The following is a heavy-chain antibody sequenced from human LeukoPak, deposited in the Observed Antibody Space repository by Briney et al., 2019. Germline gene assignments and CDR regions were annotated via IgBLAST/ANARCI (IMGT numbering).Heavy chain of an antibody. CDR2: ISWNSGSI. CDR1: GFTFDDYA. J-gene: IGHJ4*02. CDR3: AKDTSGSYEYYFDY. V-gene: IGHV3-9*01. Sequence: PGRSLRLSCAASGFTFDDYAMHWVRQAPGKGLEWVSGISWNSGSIGYADSVKGRFTISRDNAKNSLYLQMNSLRAEDTALYYCAKDTSGSYEYYFDYWGQGTLVTVSS. D-gene: IGHD1-26*01.